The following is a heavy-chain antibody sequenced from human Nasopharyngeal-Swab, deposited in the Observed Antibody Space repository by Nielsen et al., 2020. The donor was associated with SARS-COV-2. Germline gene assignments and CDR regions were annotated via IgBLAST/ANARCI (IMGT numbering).Heavy chain of an antibody. J-gene: IGHJ5*02. D-gene: IGHD4-23*01. CDR3: ARHGTTVVTRSPGWFDP. CDR1: GGSISSSSYY. CDR2: IYYSGST. V-gene: IGHV4-39*01. Sequence: SETLSLTCTVSGGSISSSSYYWGWIRQPPGKGLEWIGSIYYSGSTHYNPSLKSRVTISVDTSKNQFSLKVSSVTAADTAVYYCARHGTTVVTRSPGWFDPWGQESLVIVSS.